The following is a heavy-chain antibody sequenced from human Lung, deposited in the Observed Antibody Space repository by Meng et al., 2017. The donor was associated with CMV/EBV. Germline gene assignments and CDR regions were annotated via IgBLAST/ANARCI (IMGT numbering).Heavy chain of an antibody. D-gene: IGHD5-24*01. CDR2: IDPNTGNP. V-gene: IGHV7-4-1*02. CDR1: GYSFTSYA. Sequence: VQLVQSGSECNQPGAPVQAACRPSGYSFTSYAINWVRQAPGQGPDWMGWIDPNTGNPTYDQGFTGRFVFSLDTSVSTAYLQINSLRADDTAVYYCARDSPLDGYSLLDYWGQGTLVTVSS. CDR3: ARDSPLDGYSLLDY. J-gene: IGHJ4*02.